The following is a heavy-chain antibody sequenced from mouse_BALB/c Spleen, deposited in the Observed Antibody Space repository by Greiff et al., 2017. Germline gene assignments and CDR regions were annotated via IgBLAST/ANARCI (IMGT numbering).Heavy chain of an antibody. Sequence: EVQLQESGGGLVKPGGSLTLSCAASGFTFSSYTMSWVRQTPEKRLEWVATISSGGSYTYYPDSVKGRFTISRDNAKNTLYLQMSSLKSEDTAMYYCTRDGFAYWGQGTLVTVSA. V-gene: IGHV5-6-4*01. J-gene: IGHJ3*01. CDR1: GFTFSSYT. CDR3: TRDGFAY. CDR2: ISSGGSYT.